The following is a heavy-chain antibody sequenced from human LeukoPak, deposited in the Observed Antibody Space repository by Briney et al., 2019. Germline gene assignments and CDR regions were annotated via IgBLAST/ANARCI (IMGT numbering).Heavy chain of an antibody. CDR1: GFTFSSYG. Sequence: GGSLRLSCAASGFTFSSYGMHWVRQAPGKGLEWVAVIWYDGSNKYYADSVKGRFTISRDNSKNTLYLQMNSLRAEDTAVYYCAREGYSSSWYHLFDYWGQGALVTVS. J-gene: IGHJ4*02. CDR3: AREGYSSSWYHLFDY. V-gene: IGHV3-33*01. CDR2: IWYDGSNK. D-gene: IGHD6-13*01.